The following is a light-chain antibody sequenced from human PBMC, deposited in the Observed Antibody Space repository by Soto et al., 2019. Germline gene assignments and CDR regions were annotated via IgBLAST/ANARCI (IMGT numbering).Light chain of an antibody. CDR1: SSDVGLYDY. CDR2: AVS. Sequence: QSVLTQPASVSGSPGQSITISCTGTSSDVGLYDYVSWYQQHPGKAPQLMIYAVSNRPSGVSNRFSASKSGNTASLFISGLQAEDAADYYCSSYPSPGSYVFGSGTKVT. CDR3: SSYPSPGSYV. V-gene: IGLV2-14*01. J-gene: IGLJ1*01.